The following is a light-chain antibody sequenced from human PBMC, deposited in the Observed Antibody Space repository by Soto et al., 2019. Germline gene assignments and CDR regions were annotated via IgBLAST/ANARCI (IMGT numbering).Light chain of an antibody. CDR2: WAS. CDR3: HQYYSPPQP. CDR1: QSVLFSSNNKNY. Sequence: DIVMTQSPDSLAVSLGERAIIHCKSSQSVLFSSNNKNYLAWYQQRPGQPPKLLIYWASTRHSGVPDRFSGSGSGSEFTLTISSLQAEDVAFYYCHQYYSPPQPFGQGTKVEIK. J-gene: IGKJ1*01. V-gene: IGKV4-1*01.